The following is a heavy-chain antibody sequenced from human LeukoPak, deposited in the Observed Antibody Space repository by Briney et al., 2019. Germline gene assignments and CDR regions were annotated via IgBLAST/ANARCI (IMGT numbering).Heavy chain of an antibody. J-gene: IGHJ6*02. D-gene: IGHD6-19*01. CDR1: GGSFSGYY. CDR2: INHSGST. Sequence: PSETLSLTCAVYGGSFSGYYWSWIRQPPGKGLEWIGEINHSGSTNYNPSLKSRVTISVDTSKNQFSLKLSSVTAADTAVYYCASTSGWYSDYYYYGMDVWGQGTTVTVSS. V-gene: IGHV4-34*01. CDR3: ASTSGWYSDYYYYGMDV.